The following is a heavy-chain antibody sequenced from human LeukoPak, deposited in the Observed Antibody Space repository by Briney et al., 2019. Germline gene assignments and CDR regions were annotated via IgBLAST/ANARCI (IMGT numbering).Heavy chain of an antibody. CDR2: MNPNSGGT. V-gene: IGHV1-2*02. D-gene: IGHD6-19*01. Sequence: ASVKVSCKASGYTFTSYGINWVRQATGQGLERMGWMNPNSGGTNYAQKFQGRVTMTRDTSISTAYMELSRLRSDDTAVYYCARVTEYSSGWYGDYYYYYMDVWGKGTTVTISS. CDR1: GYTFTSYG. CDR3: ARVTEYSSGWYGDYYYYYMDV. J-gene: IGHJ6*03.